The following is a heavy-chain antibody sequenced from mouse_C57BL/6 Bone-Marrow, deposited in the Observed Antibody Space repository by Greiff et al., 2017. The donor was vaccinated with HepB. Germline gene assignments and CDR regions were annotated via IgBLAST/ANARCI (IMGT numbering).Heavy chain of an antibody. Sequence: DVQLVESGPELVKPGASVKISCKASGYSFTGYYMNWVKQSPEKSLEWIGEINPSTGGTTYNQKFKAKATLTVDKSSSTAYMQLKSLTSEDSAVYYCARAGSTMRFAYWGQGTLVTVSA. CDR3: ARAGSTMRFAY. CDR2: INPSTGGT. J-gene: IGHJ3*01. D-gene: IGHD2-4*01. CDR1: GYSFTGYY. V-gene: IGHV1-42*01.